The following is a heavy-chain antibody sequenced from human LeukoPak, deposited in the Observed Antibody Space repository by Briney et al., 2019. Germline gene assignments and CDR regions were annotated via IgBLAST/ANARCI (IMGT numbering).Heavy chain of an antibody. CDR3: ARVVASTSIDS. V-gene: IGHV4-38-2*02. CDR1: GYSIISDYC. CDR2: IFHSGDV. Sequence: PSETLSLTCIVSGYSIISDYCWGWVRQPPGKGPEWIGSIFHSGDVYYNPSLKSRVTLSVDPSKNLFSLKLTSVTAADTAIYYCARVVASTSIDSWGQGTLVTVSS. J-gene: IGHJ4*02. D-gene: IGHD2-15*01.